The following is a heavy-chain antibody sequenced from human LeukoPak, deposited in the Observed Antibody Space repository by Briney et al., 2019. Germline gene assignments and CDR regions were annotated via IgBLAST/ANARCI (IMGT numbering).Heavy chain of an antibody. J-gene: IGHJ4*02. D-gene: IGHD6-19*01. CDR3: ARDRGYSRGDFDY. V-gene: IGHV3-30-3*01. CDR2: ISSNGNNK. CDR1: GFTFSSYA. Sequence: PGGSLRLSCAASGFTFSSYALHWVRQSPGKGLEWVAVISSNGNNKYYGDSVRGRFTISRDKSNNTLFLQMNSLRPEDTAIYYCARDRGYSRGDFDYWGQGVLDTVSS.